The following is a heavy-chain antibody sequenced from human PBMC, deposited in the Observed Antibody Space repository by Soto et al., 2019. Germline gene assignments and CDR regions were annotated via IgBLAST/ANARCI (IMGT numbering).Heavy chain of an antibody. V-gene: IGHV3-23*01. J-gene: IGHJ4*02. D-gene: IGHD5-18*01. CDR3: AKDRTVDTAMGPFDY. CDR2: ISGSGGST. Sequence: WFRQAPGKGLEWVSAISGSGGSTYYADSVKGRFTISRDNSKNTLYLQMNSLRAEDTAVYYCAKDRTVDTAMGPFDYWGQGTLVTVSS.